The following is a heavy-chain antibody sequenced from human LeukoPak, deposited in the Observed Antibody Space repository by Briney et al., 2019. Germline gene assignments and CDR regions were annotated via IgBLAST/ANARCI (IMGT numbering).Heavy chain of an antibody. CDR3: ARDLEPLPLIREYCGGDCYSVRSGY. D-gene: IGHD2-21*02. V-gene: IGHV1-3*01. CDR2: INAGNGNT. CDR1: GYTFTSYA. J-gene: IGHJ4*02. Sequence: ASVKVSCKASGYTFTSYAMHWVRQAPGQRLEWMGWINAGNGNTKYSQKFQGRVTITRDTSASTAYMELSSLRSEDTAVYYCARDLEPLPLIREYCGGDCYSVRSGYWGQGTLVTVSS.